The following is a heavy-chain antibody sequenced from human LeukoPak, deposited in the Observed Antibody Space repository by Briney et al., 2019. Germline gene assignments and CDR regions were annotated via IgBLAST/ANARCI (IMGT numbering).Heavy chain of an antibody. CDR2: IYHSGST. D-gene: IGHD3-9*01. CDR1: GYSISSGYY. J-gene: IGHJ4*02. V-gene: IGHV4-38-2*02. CDR3: ARPVLRYFDWFDY. Sequence: SETLSLTCTVSGYSISSGYYWGWIRQPPGKGLEWIGSIYHSGSTYYNPSLKSRVTISVDTSKNQFSLKLSSVTAADTAVYYCARPVLRYFDWFDYWGQGTLVTVSS.